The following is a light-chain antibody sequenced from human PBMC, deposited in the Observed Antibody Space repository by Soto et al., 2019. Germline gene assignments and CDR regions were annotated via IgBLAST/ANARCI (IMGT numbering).Light chain of an antibody. CDR3: QQSSNIPYT. CDR1: QTISSY. Sequence: DIQMTQSPSSLSASVGDRVTITCRASQTISSYLNWYQQNPGKAPKLLIYAASSLQSGVPSRFSGSGSGTDCTLTISSLQPEDFATYYCQQSSNIPYTFGQGTKLEIK. J-gene: IGKJ2*01. V-gene: IGKV1-39*01. CDR2: AAS.